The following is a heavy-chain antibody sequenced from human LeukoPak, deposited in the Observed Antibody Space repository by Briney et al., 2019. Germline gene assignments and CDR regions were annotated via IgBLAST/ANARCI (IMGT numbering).Heavy chain of an antibody. D-gene: IGHD2-15*01. CDR1: GFTFRNYG. CDR3: ARGYSRAAFDI. Sequence: AGGSLRLSCAASGFTFRNYGMHWVRQAPGKGLEWVAVIWYDGSNEYYADSVKGRFSISRDNSKNTLYLQMNSLRAEDTAVYYCARGYSRAAFDIWGQGTVVTVSS. V-gene: IGHV3-33*01. CDR2: IWYDGSNE. J-gene: IGHJ3*02.